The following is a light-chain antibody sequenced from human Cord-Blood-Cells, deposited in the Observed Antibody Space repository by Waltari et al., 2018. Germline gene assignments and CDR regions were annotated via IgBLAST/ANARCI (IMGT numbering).Light chain of an antibody. CDR2: DAS. J-gene: IGKJ3*01. CDR1: QDISNY. Sequence: DIQMTQSPSSLSVSVGDRVTITCQASQDISNYLNWYQQKPGKAPKRLIYDASNLETGVPSRFSGSGSGTDFTFTISSLQPEDIATYYCQQYDTLFTFGPGTKVDIK. CDR3: QQYDTLFT. V-gene: IGKV1-33*01.